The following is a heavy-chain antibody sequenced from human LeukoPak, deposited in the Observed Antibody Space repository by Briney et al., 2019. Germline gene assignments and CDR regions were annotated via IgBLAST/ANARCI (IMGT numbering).Heavy chain of an antibody. CDR2: IWDEGSNK. J-gene: IGHJ4*02. D-gene: IGHD3-22*01. V-gene: IGHV3-33*01. CDR1: GFTFSSYG. Sequence: GGSLRLSCAAAGFTFSSYGMHWVRQAPGKGLEWVAVIWDEGSNKYYADSVKGRFTISRDNSKNTLYLQMNSLRAEDTAVYYCARGDRPDYYDSSGYLDYWGQGTLVTVSS. CDR3: ARGDRPDYYDSSGYLDY.